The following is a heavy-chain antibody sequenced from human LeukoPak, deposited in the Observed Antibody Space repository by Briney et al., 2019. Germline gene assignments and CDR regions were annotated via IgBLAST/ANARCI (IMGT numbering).Heavy chain of an antibody. D-gene: IGHD3-10*01. J-gene: IGHJ4*02. Sequence: GGSLRLSCAASGFTFSSYWMSWIRQAPGKGLEWVAVISYDGSNKYYADSVKGRFTISRDNSKNTLYLQMNSLRAEDTAVYYCVGGSGSYGFRYFDYWGQGTLVTVSS. V-gene: IGHV3-30*03. CDR2: ISYDGSNK. CDR1: GFTFSSYW. CDR3: VGGSGSYGFRYFDY.